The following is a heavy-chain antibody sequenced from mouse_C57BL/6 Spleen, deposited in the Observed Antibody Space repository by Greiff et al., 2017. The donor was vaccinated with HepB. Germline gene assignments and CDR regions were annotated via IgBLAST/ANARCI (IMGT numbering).Heavy chain of an antibody. CDR2: IYPGDGDT. V-gene: IGHV1-82*01. D-gene: IGHD1-1*01. CDR1: GYAFSSSW. Sequence: QVQLKESGPELVKPGASVKISCKASGYAFSSSWMNWVKQRPGKGLEWIGRIYPGDGDTNYNGKFKGKATLTADKSSSTAYMQLSSLTSEDSAVYFCARGHYYYGSSPGAMDYWGQGTSVTVSS. J-gene: IGHJ4*01. CDR3: ARGHYYYGSSPGAMDY.